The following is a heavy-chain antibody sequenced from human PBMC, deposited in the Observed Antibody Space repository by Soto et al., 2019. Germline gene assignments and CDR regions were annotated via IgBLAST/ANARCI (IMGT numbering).Heavy chain of an antibody. CDR1: GYIFSANY. V-gene: IGHV1-2*02. D-gene: IGHD6-19*01. CDR3: ARAREDSSGWFDH. J-gene: IGHJ5*02. Sequence: QVQLVQSGAEVTKPGASVKVSCKASGYIFSANYLHWVRRAPGQGLEWMAWINAKNGATNYAQKFRGRATVTRDTYISTSYLELSGLTSDDTAVYYCARAREDSSGWFDHWGQGTQVTVSP. CDR2: INAKNGAT.